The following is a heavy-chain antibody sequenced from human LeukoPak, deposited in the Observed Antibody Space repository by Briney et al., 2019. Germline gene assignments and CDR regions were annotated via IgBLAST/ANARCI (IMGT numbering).Heavy chain of an antibody. CDR1: GFTFGRYW. V-gene: IGHV3-7*03. J-gene: IGHJ4*02. D-gene: IGHD3-3*01. CDR3: ARDQYDTWSRRGNFDS. Sequence: GGSLRLSCVASGFTFGRYWMIWVRQAPGKGLEWVANIKLDGSEKNYVDSVKGRFTISRDNTKNSLYLQMNSLRVEDTAVFYCARDQYDTWSRRGNFDSWGQGTLVIVSS. CDR2: IKLDGSEK.